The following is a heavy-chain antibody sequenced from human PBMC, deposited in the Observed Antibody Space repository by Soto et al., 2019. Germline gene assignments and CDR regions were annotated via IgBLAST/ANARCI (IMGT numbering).Heavy chain of an antibody. CDR3: ARRAGVISSSWHYYYYYMDV. V-gene: IGHV4-39*07. D-gene: IGHD6-13*01. Sequence: PSETLSLTCTVSGSSFTGAYYYWGWIRQSPGKGLAYIGKINHSGSTNYNPSLKSRVTISVDTSKNQFSLKLSSVTAADTAVYYCARRAGVISSSWHYYYYYMDVWGKGTTVTVSS. CDR1: GSSFTGAYYY. J-gene: IGHJ6*03. CDR2: INHSGST.